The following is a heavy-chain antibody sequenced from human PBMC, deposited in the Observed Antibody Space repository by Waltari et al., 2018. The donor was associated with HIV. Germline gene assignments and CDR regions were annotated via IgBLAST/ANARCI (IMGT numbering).Heavy chain of an antibody. Sequence: QVQLQESGPGLVKPSETLSLTCTVSGGPISSYYWSWLRQPPGKGLEWIGYIYYSGSTNYNPSLKSRVTISVDTSKNQFSLKLSSVTAADTAVYYCARSGSYRGYFDYWGQGTLVTVSS. CDR1: GGPISSYY. CDR3: ARSGSYRGYFDY. V-gene: IGHV4-59*01. D-gene: IGHD1-26*01. J-gene: IGHJ4*02. CDR2: IYYSGST.